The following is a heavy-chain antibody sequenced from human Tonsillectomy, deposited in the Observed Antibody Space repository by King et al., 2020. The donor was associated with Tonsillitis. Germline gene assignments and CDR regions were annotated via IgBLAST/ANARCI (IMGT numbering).Heavy chain of an antibody. D-gene: IGHD6-13*01. CDR1: GGSVNSHGYY. Sequence: QLHLQESGPGLAKPSETLSLTCTVSGGSVNSHGYYWVWIRQPPGKGLDWIGSMHSSGSPDYNPSLKSRVTISGDAPKNQFSLNLTSVTAADTAVYYCARRISASSWFPNWFDPWGQGTLVIVSS. J-gene: IGHJ5*02. V-gene: IGHV4-39*01. CDR3: ARRISASSWFPNWFDP. CDR2: MHSSGSP.